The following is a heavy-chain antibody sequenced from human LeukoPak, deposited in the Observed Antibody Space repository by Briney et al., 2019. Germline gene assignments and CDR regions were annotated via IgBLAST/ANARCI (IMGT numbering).Heavy chain of an antibody. D-gene: IGHD5-18*01. CDR2: ISSSSSYI. CDR3: ARIQLWLGSYFDY. J-gene: IGHJ4*02. CDR1: GFTFSNYA. Sequence: GGSLRLSCAASGFTFSNYAMSWVRQAPGKGLEWVSSISSSSSYIYYADSVKGRFTISRDNAKNSLYLQMNSLRAEDTAVYCCARIQLWLGSYFDYWGQGTLVTVSS. V-gene: IGHV3-21*01.